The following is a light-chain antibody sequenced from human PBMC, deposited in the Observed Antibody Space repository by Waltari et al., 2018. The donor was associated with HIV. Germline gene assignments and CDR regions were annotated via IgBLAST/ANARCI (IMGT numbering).Light chain of an antibody. CDR2: WAS. CDR1: QSLLYSSSNKNS. J-gene: IGKJ2*01. V-gene: IGKV4-1*01. CDR3: QQHYTSPHT. Sequence: DIVMNQSPDSLAVSLGERVTINCKYSQSLLYSSSNKNSLVWYQQKPGQPPKLLIYWASTRDSGVPERFSGSGSVTDVTLTISSLQAADVAVYYCQQHYTSPHTFGQGTKLEIK.